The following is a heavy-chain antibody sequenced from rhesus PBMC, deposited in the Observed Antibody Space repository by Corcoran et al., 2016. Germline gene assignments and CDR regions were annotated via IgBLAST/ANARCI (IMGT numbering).Heavy chain of an antibody. J-gene: IGHJ4*01. CDR3: ARAGNSGYSFDY. CDR2: INGNSGST. CDR1: GASIRSYW. V-gene: IGHV4-80*01. Sequence: QVQLQESGPGLVQPSETLSLTCAVSGASIRSYWWNWIRNPPGKGLEWIGEINGNSGSTNYNPSLKSRVTISKDASKNQFSLKLSSVTAADTAVYYCARAGNSGYSFDYWGQGVLVTVSS. D-gene: IGHD5-24*01.